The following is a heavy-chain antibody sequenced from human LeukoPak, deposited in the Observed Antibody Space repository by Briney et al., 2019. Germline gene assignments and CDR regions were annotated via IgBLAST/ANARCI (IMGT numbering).Heavy chain of an antibody. D-gene: IGHD6-19*01. J-gene: IGHJ4*02. CDR1: GFAFSSYA. Sequence: GGSLRLSCAASGFAFSSYAMHWVRQAPGKGLEWVAIISYDGITEDYSDSVKGRFTISRDNAKNSLYLQMNSLRAEDTAVYYCARGAEEFDYWGQGTLVTVSS. CDR2: ISYDGITE. V-gene: IGHV3-30*04. CDR3: ARGAEEFDY.